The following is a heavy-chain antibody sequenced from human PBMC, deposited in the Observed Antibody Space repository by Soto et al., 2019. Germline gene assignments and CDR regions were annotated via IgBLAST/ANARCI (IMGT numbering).Heavy chain of an antibody. CDR2: IYNSGST. CDR1: GDSISSNY. Sequence: SETLSLTCTVSGDSISSNYWSWIRQPPGERLEWIGYIYNSGSTNYNPSLNSRATMSVDTSKNQFSLKVRSVTAADTAVYYCARGVAGSGFDLWGQGTLVTVSS. D-gene: IGHD6-19*01. CDR3: ARGVAGSGFDL. J-gene: IGHJ4*02. V-gene: IGHV4-59*01.